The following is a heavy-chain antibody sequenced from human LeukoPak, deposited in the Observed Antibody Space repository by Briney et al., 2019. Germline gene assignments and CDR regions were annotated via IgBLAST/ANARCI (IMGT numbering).Heavy chain of an antibody. CDR3: ARVRYSSGWYYYYYMDV. CDR2: IYHSGTT. J-gene: IGHJ6*03. CDR1: SYSINSDYY. V-gene: IGHV4-38-2*02. D-gene: IGHD6-19*01. Sequence: SETLSLTCTVSSYSINSDYYWGWFRQPPGKGLEWIGSIYHSGTTYYNPSLKSRVTISVDTSKNQFSLKVRSVTAADTAVYYCARVRYSSGWYYYYYMDVWGKGTTVTISS.